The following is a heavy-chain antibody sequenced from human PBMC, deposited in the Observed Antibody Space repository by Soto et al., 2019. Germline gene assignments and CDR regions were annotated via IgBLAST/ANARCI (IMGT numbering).Heavy chain of an antibody. CDR1: GGSISSSNW. V-gene: IGHV4-4*02. CDR3: ARKWLVVVVAATGWFYP. CDR2: IYHSGST. J-gene: IGHJ5*02. D-gene: IGHD2-15*01. Sequence: QVQLQESGPGLVKPSGTLSLTCAVSGGSISSSNWWSWVRQPPGKGLEWIGEIYHSGSTNYNPSLKSRVTISVDKTKNQFSLKLSSVAAADTAVYYCARKWLVVVVAATGWFYPWGQGTLVTVSS.